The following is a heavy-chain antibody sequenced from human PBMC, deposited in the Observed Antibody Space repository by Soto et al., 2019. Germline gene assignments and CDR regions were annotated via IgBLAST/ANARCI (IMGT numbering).Heavy chain of an antibody. V-gene: IGHV5-51*01. CDR1: GYSFTSYW. CDR2: IYPGDSDT. J-gene: IGHJ6*02. D-gene: IGHD3-10*01. Sequence: EVQLVQSGAEVKKPGESLKISCKFSGYSFTSYWIGWVRQMPGKVLEWMEIIYPGDSDTRYSPSFQGQVTISADKSISTAYLQWSSLKASDTAMYYCARTMVRGVIGYYYYGMDVWGQGTTVTVSS. CDR3: ARTMVRGVIGYYYYGMDV.